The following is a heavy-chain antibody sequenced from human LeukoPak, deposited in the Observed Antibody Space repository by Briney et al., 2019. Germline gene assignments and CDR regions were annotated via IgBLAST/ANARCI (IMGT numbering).Heavy chain of an antibody. CDR2: IYSAGST. D-gene: IGHD6-13*01. J-gene: IGHJ4*02. Sequence: GGSLRLSCAASGFTVSTNYMSWVRQAPGKGLEWVSVIYSAGSTYYADSVKGRFTVSRDNSKNTLYLQMNSLRAEDTAVYYCARYGSSWDLDYWGQGTLVTVSS. CDR1: GFTVSTNY. V-gene: IGHV3-53*01. CDR3: ARYGSSWDLDY.